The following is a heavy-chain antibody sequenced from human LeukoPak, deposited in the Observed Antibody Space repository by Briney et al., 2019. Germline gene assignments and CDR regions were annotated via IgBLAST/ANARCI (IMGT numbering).Heavy chain of an antibody. CDR3: AQDLAWGAFDH. CDR2: ISSSSSYI. Sequence: GGSLRLSCAASGFTFSSYSMNWVRQAPGKGLEWVSSISSSSSYIYYADSVKGRFTISRDNAKNSLYLQMNSLRAEDTAVYYCAQDLAWGAFDHWGQGTLVTVSS. V-gene: IGHV3-21*04. CDR1: GFTFSSYS. J-gene: IGHJ4*02. D-gene: IGHD7-27*01.